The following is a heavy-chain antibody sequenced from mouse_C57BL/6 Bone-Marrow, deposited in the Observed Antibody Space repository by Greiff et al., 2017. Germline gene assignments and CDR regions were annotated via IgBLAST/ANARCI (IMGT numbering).Heavy chain of an antibody. D-gene: IGHD6-1*01. CDR2: ISSGSSTI. CDR3: ARGAGQAWFAY. Sequence: EVMLVESGGGLVKPGGSLKLSCAASGFTFSDYGMHWVRQAPEKGLEWVAYISSGSSTIYYADTVKGRFTISRANAKNTLFLQMTSLRSEDTAMYYCARGAGQAWFAYWGQGTLVTVSA. V-gene: IGHV5-17*01. CDR1: GFTFSDYG. J-gene: IGHJ3*01.